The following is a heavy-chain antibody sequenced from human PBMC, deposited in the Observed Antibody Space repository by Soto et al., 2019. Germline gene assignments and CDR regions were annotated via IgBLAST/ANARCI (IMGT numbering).Heavy chain of an antibody. V-gene: IGHV4-31*03. D-gene: IGHD4-17*01. Sequence: PSETLSLTCIVSGDSISSGGYYWSWIRQHPGKGLEWIGYIYYSGSTYYNPSLKSRVTISVDTSKNQFSLKLSSVTAADTAVYYCARRYGDCFAYWGQGTLVTVSS. CDR1: GDSISSGGYY. J-gene: IGHJ4*02. CDR3: ARRYGDCFAY. CDR2: IYYSGST.